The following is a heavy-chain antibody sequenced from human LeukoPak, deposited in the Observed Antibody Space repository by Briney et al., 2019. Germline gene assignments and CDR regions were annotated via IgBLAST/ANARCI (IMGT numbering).Heavy chain of an antibody. V-gene: IGHV1-46*01. D-gene: IGHD2-2*01. CDR1: VYTFTSYY. CDR2: INPSGGST. J-gene: IGHJ4*02. Sequence: GASVKVSCTASVYTFTSYYMHWVRQAPGQGLEWMGIINPSGGSTSYAQKFQGRVTMTRDTSTSTVYMELSSLRSEDTAVYYCARAALRKYCSSTSCYGASSGWYFVWGQGTLVTVSS. CDR3: ARAALRKYCSSTSCYGASSGWYFV.